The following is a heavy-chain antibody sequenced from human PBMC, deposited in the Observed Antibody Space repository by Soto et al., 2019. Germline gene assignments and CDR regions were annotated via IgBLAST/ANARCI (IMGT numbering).Heavy chain of an antibody. CDR1: GFSLSTSGVG. Sequence: QITLKESGPTLVRPTQTLTLTCAFSGFSLSTSGVGVGWIRQPPGKALEWLAVIYWDDSKHYSPSLRSRLTITKDTSKNPVVLTMTNMDPMATGTYYCAHKCPEDWPLDYWGQGTLVTVSS. CDR2: IYWDDSK. CDR3: AHKCPEDWPLDY. J-gene: IGHJ4*02. D-gene: IGHD3-9*01. V-gene: IGHV2-5*02.